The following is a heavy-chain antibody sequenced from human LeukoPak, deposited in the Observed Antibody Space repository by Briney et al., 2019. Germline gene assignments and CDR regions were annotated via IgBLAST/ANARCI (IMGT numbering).Heavy chain of an antibody. D-gene: IGHD6-13*01. V-gene: IGHV4-59*08. CDR1: GASISTYS. Sequence: SETLSLTCTVSGASISTYSWNWIRQAPGRGLEWIGYMSYRGSTNFNPSLRGRGTMSLDTSKKQFSLKLSSVTAADTAVYYCARTVFIAAAGTGGFDYWGQGTLVTVSS. CDR2: MSYRGST. J-gene: IGHJ4*02. CDR3: ARTVFIAAAGTGGFDY.